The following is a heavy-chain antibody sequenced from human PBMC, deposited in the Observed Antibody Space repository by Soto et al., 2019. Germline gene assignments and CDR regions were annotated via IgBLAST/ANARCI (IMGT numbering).Heavy chain of an antibody. CDR1: GGTFSSYA. V-gene: IGHV1-69*13. CDR2: IIPIFGTA. Sequence: GASVKVSCKASGGTFSSYAISWVRQAPGQGLEWMGGIIPIFGTANYAQKFQGRVTITADEPTSTAYMELSSLRPEDTAVYYCAREIGGRDPVPSAFDIWGQGTMVTVSS. D-gene: IGHD1-26*01. CDR3: AREIGGRDPVPSAFDI. J-gene: IGHJ3*02.